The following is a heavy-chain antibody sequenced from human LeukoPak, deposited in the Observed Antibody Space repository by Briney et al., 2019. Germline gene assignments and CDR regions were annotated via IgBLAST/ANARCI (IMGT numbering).Heavy chain of an antibody. Sequence: GGSLRLSCAASGFTFSSFTMNWVRQAPGKGLEWVSSISSSSSYIYYADSVRGRFTISRDNAKNALYLQMSSLRAEDTAVYYCTRDSTSGTTGRVYWGQGTLVTVSS. D-gene: IGHD1-1*01. J-gene: IGHJ4*02. V-gene: IGHV3-21*01. CDR3: TRDSTSGTTGRVY. CDR1: GFTFSSFT. CDR2: ISSSSSYI.